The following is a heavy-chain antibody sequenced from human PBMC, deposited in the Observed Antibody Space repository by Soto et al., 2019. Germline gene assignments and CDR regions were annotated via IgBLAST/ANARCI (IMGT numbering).Heavy chain of an antibody. Sequence: QLHLRESGPGLVKPSETLSLTCTVSGGSITSSSYYWGWIRQPPGKGLEWIGSIYYSGSTYYNPSLNSRLTISVDTSTNQLSLKLSSVTASETAVYHCATQVVGGRSVYPFAPWGQGTLVTVSS. V-gene: IGHV4-39*01. CDR1: GGSITSSSYY. CDR2: IYYSGST. J-gene: IGHJ5*02. D-gene: IGHD2-15*01. CDR3: ATQVVGGRSVYPFAP.